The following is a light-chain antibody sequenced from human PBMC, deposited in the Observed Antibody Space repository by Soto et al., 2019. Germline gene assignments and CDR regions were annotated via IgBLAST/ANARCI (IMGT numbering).Light chain of an antibody. Sequence: EIVMTQSPGTLSVSPGESATLSCRASQSVRSNLAWYQQKPGQAPRLVIYGASTRATGVPARFSGSGFETEFTLTISSLQSEDFAFYYCQQFHYWWTFGQGTKVDIK. CDR2: GAS. J-gene: IGKJ1*01. CDR1: QSVRSN. V-gene: IGKV3-15*01. CDR3: QQFHYWWT.